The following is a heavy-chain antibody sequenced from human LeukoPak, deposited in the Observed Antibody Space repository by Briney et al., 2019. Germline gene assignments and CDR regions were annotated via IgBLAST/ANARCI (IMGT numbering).Heavy chain of an antibody. D-gene: IGHD3-9*01. CDR2: INPNSGGT. CDR1: GYTFTGYY. CDR3: ARDNRDILTGYRRYYFDY. J-gene: IGHJ4*02. V-gene: IGHV1-2*02. Sequence: ASVKVSCKASGYTFTGYYMHWVRQAPGQGLEWMGWINPNSGGTNYAQKFQGRVTMTRDTSTSTVYMELSSLRSEDTAVYYCARDNRDILTGYRRYYFDYWGQGTLVTVSS.